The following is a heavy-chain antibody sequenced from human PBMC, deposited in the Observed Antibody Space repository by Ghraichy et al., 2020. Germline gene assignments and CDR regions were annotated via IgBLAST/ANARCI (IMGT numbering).Heavy chain of an antibody. CDR1: GGSFSGYY. CDR2: INHSGST. J-gene: IGHJ4*02. D-gene: IGHD3-16*01. V-gene: IGHV4-34*01. CDR3: ARARNTQISSRWQRGSYFDY. Sequence: SETLSLTCAVYGGSFSGYYWSWIRQPPGKGLEWIGEINHSGSTNYNPSLKSRVTISVDTSKNQFSLKLSSVTAEDTAVYYCARARNTQISSRWQRGSYFDYWGQGIPVTVSS.